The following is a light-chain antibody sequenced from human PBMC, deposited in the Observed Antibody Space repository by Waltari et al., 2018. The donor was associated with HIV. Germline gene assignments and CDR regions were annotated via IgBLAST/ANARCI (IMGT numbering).Light chain of an antibody. Sequence: QSALTQPASVSGSPGQSITISCTGTHSDIGGYHYVSWYQQHPGRAPKLLIYEVTHPPSGISYRFSGSKSGNTASMTISGLQAEDEADYYCSSYTTTSTILFGGGTKVTVL. CDR3: SSYTTTSTIL. CDR2: EVT. J-gene: IGLJ3*02. V-gene: IGLV2-14*01. CDR1: HSDIGGYHY.